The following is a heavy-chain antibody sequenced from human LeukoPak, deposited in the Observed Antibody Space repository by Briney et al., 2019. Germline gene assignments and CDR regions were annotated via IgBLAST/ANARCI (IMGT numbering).Heavy chain of an antibody. CDR1: AGSFTGYY. Sequence: SETLSLTRAVNAGSFTGYYWSWIRQPPGKGLEWIGEIDHTGSISYNPSLRSRVTISVDTFKNQFSLNLRSVTAADRAIYYCARGGYGPGSHYRYWGQGTLVTASS. D-gene: IGHD3-10*01. V-gene: IGHV4-34*01. CDR3: ARGGYGPGSHYRY. CDR2: IDHTGSI. J-gene: IGHJ4*02.